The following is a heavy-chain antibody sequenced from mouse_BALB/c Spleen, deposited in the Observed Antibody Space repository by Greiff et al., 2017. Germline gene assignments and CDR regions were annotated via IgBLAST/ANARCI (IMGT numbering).Heavy chain of an antibody. Sequence: EVHLVESGGGLVKPGGSLKLSCAASGFTFSSYTMSWVRQTPEKRLEWVATISSGGSYTYYPDSVKGRFTISRDNAKNTLYLQMSSLKSEDTAMYYCTRDVSLDYYGSSFAYWGQGTLVTVSA. D-gene: IGHD1-1*01. CDR3: TRDVSLDYYGSSFAY. V-gene: IGHV5-6-4*01. CDR1: GFTFSSYT. J-gene: IGHJ3*01. CDR2: ISSGGSYT.